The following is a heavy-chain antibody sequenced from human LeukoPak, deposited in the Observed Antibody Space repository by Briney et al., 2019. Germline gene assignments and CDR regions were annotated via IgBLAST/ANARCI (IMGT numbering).Heavy chain of an antibody. CDR3: VRDRGALQYFDY. J-gene: IGHJ4*02. D-gene: IGHD5-24*01. V-gene: IGHV3-33*01. CDR1: GFTFRNHG. Sequence: GRSLRLSCAASGFTFRNHGMHWVRQAPGKGLEWVAIIWYDGGNKYYADSVNGRFTISRDNSKNTLFLQMNSLRAEDTAVYYCVRDRGALQYFDYWGQGTLVTVS. CDR2: IWYDGGNK.